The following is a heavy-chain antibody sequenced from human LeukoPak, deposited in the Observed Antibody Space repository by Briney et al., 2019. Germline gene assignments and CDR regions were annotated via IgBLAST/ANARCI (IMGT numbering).Heavy chain of an antibody. J-gene: IGHJ3*02. CDR1: GYTFTTYV. CDR2: MNPNSGNT. D-gene: IGHD3-22*01. V-gene: IGHV1-8*01. Sequence: ASVKVSCTASGYTFTTYVISWVRQAPGQGLEWMGWMNPNSGNTGYAPKFQGRVTMTRNTSIFTAYMELSSLRSEDTAVYYCAIEYYYDTSDYWGAAFDIWGQGTMVTVSS. CDR3: AIEYYYDTSDYWGAAFDI.